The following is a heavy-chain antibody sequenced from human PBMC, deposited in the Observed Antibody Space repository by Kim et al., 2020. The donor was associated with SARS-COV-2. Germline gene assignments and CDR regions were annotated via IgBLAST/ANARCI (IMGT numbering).Heavy chain of an antibody. CDR2: ISYDGSNK. Sequence: GGSLRLSCAASGFTFSSYAMHWVRQAPGKGLEWVAVISYDGSNKYYADSVKGRFTISRDNSKNTLYLQMNSLRAEDTAVYYCARDQLLQNYYYYGMDVWGQGTTVTVSS. CDR1: GFTFSSYA. V-gene: IGHV3-30-3*01. D-gene: IGHD2-2*01. CDR3: ARDQLLQNYYYYGMDV. J-gene: IGHJ6*02.